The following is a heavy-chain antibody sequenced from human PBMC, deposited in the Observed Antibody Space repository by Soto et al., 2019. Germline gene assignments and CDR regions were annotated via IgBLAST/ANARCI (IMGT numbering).Heavy chain of an antibody. CDR3: AKGNSVAVAGIFDP. J-gene: IGHJ5*02. CDR2: ISSDGSYK. V-gene: IGHV3-30*18. D-gene: IGHD6-19*01. CDR1: RFRFSDSG. Sequence: PGGSLRLSSAASRFRFSDSGMHGVFQAPGKGLEWVAVISSDGSYKYYADSVKGRFTISRDNSRDTLYVQMNSLRAEDTAVYYCAKGNSVAVAGIFDPWGQGTLVTVSS.